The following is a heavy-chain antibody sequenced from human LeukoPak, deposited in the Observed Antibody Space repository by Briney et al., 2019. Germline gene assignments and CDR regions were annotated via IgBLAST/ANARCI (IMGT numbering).Heavy chain of an antibody. J-gene: IGHJ4*02. CDR1: GLPIADFA. Sequence: GGSLRLSCVASGLPIADFAMHWVRQAPGEGLEWVSLISGDGVSTFYADSVKGRFSISRDNSKNSLYLEMSSLRTEDAAMYYCAKESGKFDYWGQGTLVAVSS. V-gene: IGHV3-43*02. CDR3: AKESGKFDY. CDR2: ISGDGVST.